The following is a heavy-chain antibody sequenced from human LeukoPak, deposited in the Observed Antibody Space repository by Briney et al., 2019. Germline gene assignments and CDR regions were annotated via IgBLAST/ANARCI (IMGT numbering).Heavy chain of an antibody. CDR3: ATLMGGSVAFDY. J-gene: IGHJ4*02. D-gene: IGHD3-10*01. CDR2: INPSGGST. V-gene: IGHV1-46*01. Sequence: SVKVSCKASGYTFTGYYMHWVRQAPGQGLEWMGIINPSGGSTSYAQKFQGRVTTTRDMSTSTVYMELSSLRSEDTAVYYCATLMGGSVAFDYWGQGTLVTVSS. CDR1: GYTFTGYY.